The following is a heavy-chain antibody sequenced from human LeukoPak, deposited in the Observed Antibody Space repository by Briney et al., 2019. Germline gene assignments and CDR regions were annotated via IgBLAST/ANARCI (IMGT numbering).Heavy chain of an antibody. Sequence: ASVKVSFKASGYTFTSYGISWVRQAPGQGLEWMGWISAYNGNTNYAQKLQGRVTMTTDTSTSTAYMELRSLRSDDTAVYYCASRYCSGGSCYADYWGQGTLVTVSS. CDR1: GYTFTSYG. CDR3: ASRYCSGGSCYADY. J-gene: IGHJ4*02. V-gene: IGHV1-18*01. CDR2: ISAYNGNT. D-gene: IGHD2-15*01.